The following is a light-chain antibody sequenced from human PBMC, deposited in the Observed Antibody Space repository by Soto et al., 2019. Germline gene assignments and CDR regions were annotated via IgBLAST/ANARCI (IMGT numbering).Light chain of an antibody. CDR3: SSYTRSSTLVV. J-gene: IGLJ2*01. Sequence: QSALTQPASVAGSPGQSITISCTGTSSDVGGYNYVSWYQQHPGKAPKLMIYDVRNRPSGVSNRFSGSKSGNTASLTISGLQAEDEADYYCSSYTRSSTLVVFGGGTQLTVL. CDR2: DVR. CDR1: SSDVGGYNY. V-gene: IGLV2-14*01.